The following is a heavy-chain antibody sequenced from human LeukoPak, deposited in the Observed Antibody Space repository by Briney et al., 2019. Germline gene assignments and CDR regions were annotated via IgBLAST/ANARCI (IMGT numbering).Heavy chain of an antibody. CDR3: TRGSIAYYYMDV. CDR2: INHSGST. V-gene: IGHV4-34*01. D-gene: IGHD3-22*01. CDR1: GGSFSGYY. Sequence: SETLSLTCAVYGGSFSGYYWSWIRQPPGKGLEWIGEINHSGSTNYNPSLKSRVTISVDTSKNQFSLKLSSVTAADTAVYYCTRGSIAYYYMDVWGKGTTATISS. J-gene: IGHJ6*03.